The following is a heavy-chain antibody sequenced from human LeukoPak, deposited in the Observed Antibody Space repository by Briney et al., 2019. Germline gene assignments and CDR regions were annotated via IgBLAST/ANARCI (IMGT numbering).Heavy chain of an antibody. CDR3: ARDGDRLRYFDWLPVSDY. Sequence: ASVKVSCKASGYTFTSYDINWVRQATGQGLEWMGWMNPNSGNTGYAQKFQGRVTMTRDTSISTAYMELSRLRSDDTAVYYCARDGDRLRYFDWLPVSDYWGQGTLVTVSS. D-gene: IGHD3-9*01. V-gene: IGHV1-8*01. CDR2: MNPNSGNT. CDR1: GYTFTSYD. J-gene: IGHJ4*02.